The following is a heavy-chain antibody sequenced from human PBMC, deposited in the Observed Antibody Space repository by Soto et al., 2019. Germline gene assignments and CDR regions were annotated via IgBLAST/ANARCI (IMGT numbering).Heavy chain of an antibody. CDR2: IDPSDSYT. Sequence: EVQLVPSGAEVKKPGESLRLSCQGSGYRFINYWISWVRQMPGKGLEWVGRIDPSDSYTVYSPSFQGHVTISIDTAINTAFLEWRSLQASDTAMYYCVRHGNGTPFYFDLWGRGTLVPVSS. D-gene: IGHD1-1*01. CDR3: VRHGNGTPFYFDL. CDR1: GYRFINYW. J-gene: IGHJ4*02. V-gene: IGHV5-10-1*03.